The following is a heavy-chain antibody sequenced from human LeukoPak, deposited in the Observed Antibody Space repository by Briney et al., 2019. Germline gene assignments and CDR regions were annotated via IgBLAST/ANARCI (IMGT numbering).Heavy chain of an antibody. Sequence: GGSLRLSCVASGFTFSNYRMTWVRQAPGKGLEWVANIKEDGGEKYYVDSVKGRFTMSRDNAKNSLYLQMNSLRAEDTAVYYCARCSNAYYYYMDVWGKGTTVTVSS. CDR3: ARCSNAYYYYMDV. CDR2: IKEDGGEK. CDR1: GFTFSNYR. V-gene: IGHV3-7*01. D-gene: IGHD2-8*01. J-gene: IGHJ6*03.